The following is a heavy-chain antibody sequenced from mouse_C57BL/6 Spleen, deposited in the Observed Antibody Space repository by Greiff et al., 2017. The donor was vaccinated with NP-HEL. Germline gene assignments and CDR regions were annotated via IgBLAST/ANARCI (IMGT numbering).Heavy chain of an antibody. CDR2: ISYDGSN. CDR3: ARDRGYYYGISYYYAMDF. CDR1: GYSITSGYY. J-gene: IGHJ4*01. D-gene: IGHD1-1*01. Sequence: EVKLMESGPGLVKPSQSLSLTCSVTGYSITSGYYWNWIRQFPGNKLEWMGYISYDGSNNYNPSLKNRISITRDTSKNQFFLKLNSVTAEDTATYYCARDRGYYYGISYYYAMDFWGQGTSVTVSS. V-gene: IGHV3-6*01.